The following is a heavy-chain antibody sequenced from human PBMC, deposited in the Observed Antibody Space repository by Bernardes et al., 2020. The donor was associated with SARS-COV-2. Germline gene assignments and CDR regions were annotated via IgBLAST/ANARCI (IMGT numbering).Heavy chain of an antibody. CDR2: INTNTGNP. V-gene: IGHV7-4-1*02. J-gene: IGHJ6*02. CDR1: GYTFTSYA. Sequence: ASVKVSCKASGYTFTSYAMNWVRQAPGQGLEWMGWINTNTGNPTYAQGFTGRFVFSLDTSVSTAYLQISSLKAEDTAVYYCARRGVSVEMATTVYYYYYGMDVWGQGTTVTVSS. D-gene: IGHD5-12*01. CDR3: ARRGVSVEMATTVYYYYYGMDV.